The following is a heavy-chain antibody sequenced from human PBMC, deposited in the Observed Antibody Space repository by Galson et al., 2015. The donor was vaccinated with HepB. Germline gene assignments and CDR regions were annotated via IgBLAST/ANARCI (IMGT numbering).Heavy chain of an antibody. CDR1: GYTFTGYY. Sequence: SCKASGYTFTGYYIHWVRQAPGQGLEWMGRINPNSGGTDYAQKFQGRVTMTRDTSITTAYMELSRLKSDDTAVYYCARDSAGGYYYDTSGYLPWGQGSLVTVSS. D-gene: IGHD3-22*01. V-gene: IGHV1-2*06. CDR3: ARDSAGGYYYDTSGYLP. J-gene: IGHJ5*02. CDR2: INPNSGGT.